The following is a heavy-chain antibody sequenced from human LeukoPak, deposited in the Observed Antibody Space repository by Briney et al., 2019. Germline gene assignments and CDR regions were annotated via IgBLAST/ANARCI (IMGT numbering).Heavy chain of an antibody. CDR1: GGSISSSSYY. CDR3: ARDSPSPYGRRFDP. Sequence: SETLSLTCTVSGGSISSSSYYWGWIRQPPGKGLEWIGSIYYSGSTYYNPSLKSRVTISVDTSKNQFSLKLSSVTAADTAVYYCARDSPSPYGRRFDPWGQGTLVTVSS. CDR2: IYYSGST. D-gene: IGHD4-17*01. V-gene: IGHV4-39*07. J-gene: IGHJ5*02.